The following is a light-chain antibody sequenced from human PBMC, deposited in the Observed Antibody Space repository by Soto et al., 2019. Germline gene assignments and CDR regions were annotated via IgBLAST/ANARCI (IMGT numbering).Light chain of an antibody. CDR3: QQYNYWPPLT. CDR1: QSVSSL. Sequence: VLTQSPATLSVSPGERVTLSCRASQSVSSLLAWYQQKPGQAPRLLIYSTSTRATGIPARFSGSGSGAEFTLTISSLQSEDFAVYFCQQYNYWPPLTFGGGTKVEIK. J-gene: IGKJ4*01. V-gene: IGKV3-15*01. CDR2: STS.